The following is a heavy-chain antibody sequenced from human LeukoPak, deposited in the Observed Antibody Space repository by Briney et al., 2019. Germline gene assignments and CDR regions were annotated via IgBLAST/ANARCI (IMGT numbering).Heavy chain of an antibody. CDR3: ARDRRHCSSTSCYEDYYYGMDV. CDR1: GYTFTGYY. CDR2: INPNSGGT. D-gene: IGHD2-2*01. V-gene: IGHV1-2*04. Sequence: GASVTVSFKSSGYTFTGYYMHWVRQAPRRGLEGMGWINPNSGGTNYAQKFQGWVTMTRDTSISTAYMELSRLRSDDTAVYYCARDRRHCSSTSCYEDYYYGMDVWGQGTTVTVSS. J-gene: IGHJ6*02.